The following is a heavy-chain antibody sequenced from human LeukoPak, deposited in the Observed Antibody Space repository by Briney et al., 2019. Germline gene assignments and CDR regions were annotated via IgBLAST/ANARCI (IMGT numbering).Heavy chain of an antibody. V-gene: IGHV3-74*01. CDR1: GFTVSSNY. D-gene: IGHD6-13*01. Sequence: PGGSLRLSCVASGFTVSSNYMSWVRQAPGKGLVWVSRINSDGSNTAYADSVKGRFTISRDNAKNTLYLQMNSLRAEDTAVYYCARSNSCVDYWGQGTLVTVSS. CDR2: INSDGSNT. J-gene: IGHJ4*02. CDR3: ARSNSCVDY.